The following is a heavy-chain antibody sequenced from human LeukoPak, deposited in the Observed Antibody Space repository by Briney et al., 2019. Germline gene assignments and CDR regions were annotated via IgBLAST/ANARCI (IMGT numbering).Heavy chain of an antibody. D-gene: IGHD2-2*01. CDR2: IYYSGST. Sequence: PSETLSLTCTVSGGSISSYYWSWIRQPPGKGLEWIGYIYYSGSTNYNPSLKSRVTISVDTSKNQFSLKLSSVTAADTAVYYCARYHAGDVPAAAPEYFQHWGQGTLVTVSS. V-gene: IGHV4-59*01. CDR3: ARYHAGDVPAAAPEYFQH. CDR1: GGSISSYY. J-gene: IGHJ1*01.